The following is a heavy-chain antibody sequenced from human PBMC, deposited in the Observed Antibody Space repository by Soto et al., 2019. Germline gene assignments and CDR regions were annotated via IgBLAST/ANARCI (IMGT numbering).Heavy chain of an antibody. D-gene: IGHD3-10*01. CDR2: INPNSGGT. CDR1: GYTFTGYY. V-gene: IGHV1-2*04. J-gene: IGHJ4*02. Sequence: ASVKVSCKASGYTFTGYYMHWVRQAPGQGLEWMGWINPNSGGTNYAQKFQGWVPMTRDTSISTAYMELSRLRSDDTAVYYCARDARGDEAPMDYWGQGTLVTVSS. CDR3: ARDARGDEAPMDY.